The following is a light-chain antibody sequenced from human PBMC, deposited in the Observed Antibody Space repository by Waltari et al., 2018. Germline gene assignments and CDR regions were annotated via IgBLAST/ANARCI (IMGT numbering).Light chain of an antibody. Sequence: EIVMTQSPATLSVSPGERATLSCRASQSVSSNLTWYQQKPGQAPRLLIYGASTRATGIPAMFSGSGSGTEFTLNISSLQSEDVAVYYCQQYNNWPPMYTFGQGTKLESK. CDR1: QSVSSN. J-gene: IGKJ2*01. CDR2: GAS. CDR3: QQYNNWPPMYT. V-gene: IGKV3-15*01.